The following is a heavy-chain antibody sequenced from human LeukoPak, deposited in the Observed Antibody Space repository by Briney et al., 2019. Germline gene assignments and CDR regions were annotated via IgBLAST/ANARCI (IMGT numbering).Heavy chain of an antibody. V-gene: IGHV4-39*01. J-gene: IGHJ1*01. Sequence: SETLSLTCAVYGGSFSSYYWGWIRQPPGKGLEWIGSIYYSGSTYYNPSLKSRVTISVDTSKNQFSLKLSSVTAADTAVYYCASSGEQQDFQHWGQGTLVTVSS. CDR1: GGSFSSYY. CDR3: ASSGEQQDFQH. D-gene: IGHD6-13*01. CDR2: IYYSGST.